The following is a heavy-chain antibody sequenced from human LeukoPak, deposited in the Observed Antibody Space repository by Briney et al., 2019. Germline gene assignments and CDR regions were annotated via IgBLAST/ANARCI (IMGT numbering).Heavy chain of an antibody. J-gene: IGHJ4*02. V-gene: IGHV3-30*03. CDR2: ISYDGSNK. CDR3: AILASPLDY. Sequence: GRSLRLSCAASGFTFSSYGMHWVRQAPGKGLEWVAVISYDGSNKYYADSVKGRFTISRDNSKNTLYLQMNSLRAEDTAVYYCAILASPLDYWGQGTLVTASS. CDR1: GFTFSSYG.